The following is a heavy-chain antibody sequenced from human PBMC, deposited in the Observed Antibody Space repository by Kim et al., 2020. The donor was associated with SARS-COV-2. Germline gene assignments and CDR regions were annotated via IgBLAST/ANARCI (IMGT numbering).Heavy chain of an antibody. J-gene: IGHJ1*01. Sequence: KARFTTSRDHAKNSLYLHMNSLRAEDTAVYYCAREGGYDSSGYYYEYFQHWGQGTLVTVSS. CDR3: AREGGYDSSGYYYEYFQH. V-gene: IGHV3-11*06. D-gene: IGHD3-22*01.